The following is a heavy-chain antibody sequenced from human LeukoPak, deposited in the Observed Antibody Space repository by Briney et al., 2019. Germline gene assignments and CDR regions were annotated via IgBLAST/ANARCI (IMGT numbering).Heavy chain of an antibody. CDR2: ISWNSGNI. V-gene: IGHV3-9*01. J-gene: IGHJ4*02. D-gene: IGHD3-22*01. CDR1: GFTFDDYA. CDR3: AKGFRRDSYYYDSSGYLG. Sequence: PGGSLRLSCAASGFTFDDYAMHWVQQAPGKGLEWVSGISWNSGNIDYADSVEGRFTISRDNAKNSLYLQMNSLRAEDTALYYCAKGFRRDSYYYDSSGYLGWGQGTLVTVSS.